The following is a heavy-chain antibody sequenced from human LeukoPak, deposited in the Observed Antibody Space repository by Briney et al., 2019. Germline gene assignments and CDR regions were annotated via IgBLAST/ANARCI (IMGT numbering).Heavy chain of an antibody. CDR3: AKDHRYGDSYFDY. Sequence: GGSLRLSCAASGFTFSSYAMSWVRQAPGKGLEWVSAISGSGGSTYYADSVKVRFTISRDNSKNTLYLQMNSLRAEDTAVYYCAKDHRYGDSYFDYWGQGTLVTVSS. CDR1: GFTFSSYA. CDR2: ISGSGGST. V-gene: IGHV3-23*01. J-gene: IGHJ4*02. D-gene: IGHD4-17*01.